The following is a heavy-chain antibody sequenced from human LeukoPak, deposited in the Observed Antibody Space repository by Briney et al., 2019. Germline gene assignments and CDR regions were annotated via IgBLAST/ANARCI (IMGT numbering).Heavy chain of an antibody. Sequence: PGGSLRLSCAASGFTFSSYTMSWVRQAPGKGLEWVSYISSSGGTIYYADSVKGRFTIPRNNAKNSLYLQMDSLRAEDTAVYYCARGYGYTFDYWGQGTLVTVSS. D-gene: IGHD5-24*01. CDR3: ARGYGYTFDY. V-gene: IGHV3-48*01. CDR1: GFTFSSYT. CDR2: ISSSGGTI. J-gene: IGHJ4*02.